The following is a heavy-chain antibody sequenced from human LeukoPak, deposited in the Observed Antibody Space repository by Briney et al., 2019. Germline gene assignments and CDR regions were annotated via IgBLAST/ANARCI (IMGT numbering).Heavy chain of an antibody. J-gene: IGHJ5*02. V-gene: IGHV1-69*13. CDR3: ARGFYMDLRGSFDP. Sequence: SVKVSCKASGGTFSNYAISWVRQAPGQGLEWMGGILPITATSNYAQKFQGRVSFTADESTSTAYMELSSLRSDDTAVYYCARGFYMDLRGSFDPWGQGTLVTVSS. CDR2: ILPITATS. CDR1: GGTFSNYA. D-gene: IGHD2/OR15-2a*01.